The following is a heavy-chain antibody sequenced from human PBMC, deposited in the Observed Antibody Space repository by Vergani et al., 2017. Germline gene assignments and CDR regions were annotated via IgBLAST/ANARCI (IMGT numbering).Heavy chain of an antibody. V-gene: IGHV4-61*02. CDR2: FYTGGGT. CDR3: ARDPLYSTTWPFLLLDMDV. J-gene: IGHJ6*02. D-gene: IGHD6-13*01. Sequence: QVQLQESGPGLVRPSQTLSLTCTVSGGSISSGSYYWSWFRQPAGKGLEWIGRFYTGGGTSYNPSLKSRVTISVDTSKDQFSLQLSSVTAADTAVYYCARDPLYSTTWPFLLLDMDVWGQGTTVTVSS. CDR1: GGSISSGSYY.